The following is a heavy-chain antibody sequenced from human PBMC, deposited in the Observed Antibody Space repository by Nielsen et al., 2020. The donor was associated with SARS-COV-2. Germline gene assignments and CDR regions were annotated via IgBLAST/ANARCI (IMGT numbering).Heavy chain of an antibody. CDR2: IIPILVRP. CDR3: AKASGNDFRRGYYFDY. D-gene: IGHD3-3*01. Sequence: SVKVSCKASGGTFSSHAISWVRQAPGQGLEWMGRIIPILVRPNYAQHFQGRVTITADKTTSTVYMELSGLRSEDTAVYYCAKASGNDFRRGYYFDYWGQGTLVTVSS. CDR1: GGTFSSHA. V-gene: IGHV1-69*04. J-gene: IGHJ4*02.